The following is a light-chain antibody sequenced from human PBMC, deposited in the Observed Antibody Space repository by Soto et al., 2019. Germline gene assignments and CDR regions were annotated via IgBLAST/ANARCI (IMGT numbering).Light chain of an antibody. CDR1: QSVSSN. V-gene: IGKV3-15*01. J-gene: IGKJ2*01. Sequence: EIVMTQSPATLSVSPGERATLSCRASQSVSSNLAWYQQKPGQAPRLLIFGASTRATGIPARFSGSGSGTEFSLTISSLQSEDFAIYYCQHYNDRPPYTFGQGTKVDIK. CDR3: QHYNDRPPYT. CDR2: GAS.